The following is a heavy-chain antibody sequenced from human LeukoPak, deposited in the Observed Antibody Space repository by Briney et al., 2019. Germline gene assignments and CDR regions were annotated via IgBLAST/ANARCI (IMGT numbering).Heavy chain of an antibody. CDR3: ARDRRGAFDI. CDR2: INHSGST. J-gene: IGHJ3*02. Sequence: PSETLSLTCAVYGGSFSGYYWSWIRQPPGKGLEWIGEINHSGSTNYNPSLKSRVTISVDTSKNQFSLKLSSVTAADTAVYYCARDRRGAFDIWGQGTMVTVSS. V-gene: IGHV4-34*01. CDR1: GGSFSGYY.